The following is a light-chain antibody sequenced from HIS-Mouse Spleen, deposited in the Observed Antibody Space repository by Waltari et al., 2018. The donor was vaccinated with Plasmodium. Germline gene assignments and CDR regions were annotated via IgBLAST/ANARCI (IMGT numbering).Light chain of an antibody. CDR2: EVS. CDR3: SSYAGSNNLV. CDR1: SSDVGGYNY. V-gene: IGLV2-8*01. Sequence: QSALTQPPSASGSPGQSVTISCTGTSSDVGGYNYVSWYQQHPGKAPNLMIYEVSKRRSGFPDRFSGSKSGNTASLTVSGLQAEDEADYYCSSYAGSNNLVFGGGTKLTVL. J-gene: IGLJ2*01.